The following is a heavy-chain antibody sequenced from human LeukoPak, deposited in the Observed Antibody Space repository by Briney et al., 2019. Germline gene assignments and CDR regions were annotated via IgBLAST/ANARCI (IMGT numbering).Heavy chain of an antibody. CDR1: GFTFSSHW. V-gene: IGHV3-7*04. CDR2: VKQDVGEK. D-gene: IGHD3-22*01. Sequence: GGSLRLSCAASGFTFSSHWMSWVRQAPGKGLEWVASVKQDVGEKYYVDSVKGRFTISRDNAKNSLSLHMNSLRVEDTAVYYCARGFSRYDSSGPPGYWGQGTLVTVSS. J-gene: IGHJ4*02. CDR3: ARGFSRYDSSGPPGY.